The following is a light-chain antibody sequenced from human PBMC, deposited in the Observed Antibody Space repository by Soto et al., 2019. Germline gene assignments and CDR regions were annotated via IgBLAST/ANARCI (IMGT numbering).Light chain of an antibody. V-gene: IGLV2-14*01. CDR1: SSDVGAYNY. Sequence: QSVLSQPASVTVSRGQSITISCTGTSSDVGAYNYVSWYQHHPGKAPQPMIYEVSNRPSGVSNRFSGSKSGNTASLTISGLQAEDEADYYCSSYTGSDSYVIFGGGTKVTVL. CDR2: EVS. CDR3: SSYTGSDSYVI. J-gene: IGLJ2*01.